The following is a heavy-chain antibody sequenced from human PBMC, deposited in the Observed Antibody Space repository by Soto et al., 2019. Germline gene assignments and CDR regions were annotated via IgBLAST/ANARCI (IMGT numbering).Heavy chain of an antibody. V-gene: IGHV3-48*03. CDR2: ISGSGDTI. J-gene: IGHJ4*02. Sequence: PWGSLRLSCEASGFTFGSFQMNWVRQAPGRGLEWISHISGSGDTIYYADSVKGRFTISRDNAKDSLALHMNSLRAEDTGVYFCARGAAYGVWFAGGYFDFWGQGTQVTVSS. CDR1: GFTFGSFQ. CDR3: ARGAAYGVWFAGGYFDF. D-gene: IGHD4-17*01.